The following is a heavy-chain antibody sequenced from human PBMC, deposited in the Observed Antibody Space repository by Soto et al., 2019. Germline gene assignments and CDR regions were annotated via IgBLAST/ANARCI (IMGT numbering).Heavy chain of an antibody. CDR1: GYTFTDYY. Sequence: QVQLVQSGAEVKKPGASVKVSCKASGYTFTDYYMHWVRQAPVQGLEWMGWINPNSSGTNYAQKFQGRLTMTRDTSISTVYMELSRLRSDDTAVYYCARDLGVGATRVGEAFDVWGEGTVVTISS. CDR2: INPNSSGT. J-gene: IGHJ3*01. D-gene: IGHD1-26*01. V-gene: IGHV1-2*02. CDR3: ARDLGVGATRVGEAFDV.